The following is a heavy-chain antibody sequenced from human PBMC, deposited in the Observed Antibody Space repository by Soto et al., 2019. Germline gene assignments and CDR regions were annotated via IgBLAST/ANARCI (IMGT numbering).Heavy chain of an antibody. V-gene: IGHV1-69*13. CDR1: GGTFSSYR. Sequence: SVKVSCKASGGTFSSYRINWVRQAPGQGLEWVGGIVPIYRTADYAQKFQGRVTITADESARTSYMELRSLKSEDTAVYYCARQYYYDSSGYCDWGQGTLVTVSS. J-gene: IGHJ4*02. CDR2: IVPIYRTA. CDR3: ARQYYYDSSGYCD. D-gene: IGHD3-22*01.